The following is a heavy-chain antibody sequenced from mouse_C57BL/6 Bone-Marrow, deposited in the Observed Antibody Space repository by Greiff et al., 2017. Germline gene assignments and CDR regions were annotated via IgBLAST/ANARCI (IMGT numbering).Heavy chain of an antibody. CDR2: IYPRSGNT. Sequence: QVQLQQSGAELARPGASVKLSCKASGYTFTSYGISWVKQRTGQGLEWIGEIYPRSGNTYYNEKFKGKATLTADKSSSTAYMELRSLTSHDSAVYFCARNYYGNRYAMDYWGQGTSVTVSS. CDR1: GYTFTSYG. V-gene: IGHV1-81*01. J-gene: IGHJ4*01. D-gene: IGHD2-1*01. CDR3: ARNYYGNRYAMDY.